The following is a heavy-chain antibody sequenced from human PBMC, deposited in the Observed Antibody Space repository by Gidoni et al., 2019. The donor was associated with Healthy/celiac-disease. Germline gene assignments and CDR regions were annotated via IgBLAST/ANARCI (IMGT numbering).Heavy chain of an antibody. D-gene: IGHD2-2*01. Sequence: QVQLGQSGAEGKKPGSSVKVSCKASGGTFSSYAISWVRQAPGQGLEWMGGSIPIFGTANYAQKFQGRVTITADESTSTAYMELSSLRSEDTAVYYCARGGGSFSPVPAAEYNWFDPWGQGTLVTVSS. J-gene: IGHJ5*02. CDR1: GGTFSSYA. CDR3: ARGGGSFSPVPAAEYNWFDP. V-gene: IGHV1-69*01. CDR2: SIPIFGTA.